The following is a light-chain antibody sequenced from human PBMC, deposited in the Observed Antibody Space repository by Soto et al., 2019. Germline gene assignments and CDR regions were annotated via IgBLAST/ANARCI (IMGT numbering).Light chain of an antibody. CDR3: VLYMGSGSVV. V-gene: IGLV8-61*01. Sequence: QAVVTQEPSFSVSPGGTVTLTCGLSSGSVSTSYYPSWYQQTPGQAPRTLIYSTNTRSSGVPDRFSGSILGNKAALTITGAQADDESEYYCVLYMGSGSVVFGGGTQLTVL. CDR1: SGSVSTSYY. J-gene: IGLJ2*01. CDR2: STN.